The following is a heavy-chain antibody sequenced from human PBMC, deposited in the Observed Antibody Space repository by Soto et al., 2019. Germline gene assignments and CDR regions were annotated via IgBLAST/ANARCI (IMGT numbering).Heavy chain of an antibody. V-gene: IGHV3-23*01. CDR2: IGGRDGTI. D-gene: IGHD1-26*01. CDR3: AKASAPGGTYFPLWF. CDR1: GFTFNNFA. Sequence: EVQLLESGGGLVQPGGSLRLSCAASGFTFNNFAMSWVRQAPGKGLEWVSYIGGRDGTILYADSVKGRFAISRDNSNNTLYLQANSPRAEDTAVYYCAKASAPGGTYFPLWFWGQGTLVTVSS. J-gene: IGHJ4*02.